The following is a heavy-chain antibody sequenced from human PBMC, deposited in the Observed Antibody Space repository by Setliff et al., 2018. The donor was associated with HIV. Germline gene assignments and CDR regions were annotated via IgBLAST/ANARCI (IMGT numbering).Heavy chain of an antibody. J-gene: IGHJ5*02. CDR1: GDSISNYY. Sequence: SETLSLTCTVSGDSISNYYWSWIRQPPGKGLEWIGHIYYSGSTDYNPSLTSRVIISVDPSKNQFTLMLNSVTAADTAVYYCASQPYNSGWFGGWFDPWAREPWSPSPQ. D-gene: IGHD6-19*01. V-gene: IGHV4-59*12. CDR2: IYYSGST. CDR3: ASQPYNSGWFGGWFDP.